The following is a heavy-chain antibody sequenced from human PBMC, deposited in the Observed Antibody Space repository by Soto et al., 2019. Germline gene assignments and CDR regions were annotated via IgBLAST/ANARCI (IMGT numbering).Heavy chain of an antibody. D-gene: IGHD3-9*01. J-gene: IGHJ6*02. CDR3: ASIRYFDRTTYYYGMDL. V-gene: IGHV1-69*01. CDR2: VIPVFGSA. Sequence: QVQLVQSGAEVKKPGSPVKLSCEASGGTFSNFAVSWVRQAPGQGLEWMGGVIPVFGSANYEQKFQGRVRITAAESTNTAYFELPSLRPEETPAYYSASIRYFDRTTYYYGMDLWGQGTTVSVS. CDR1: GGTFSNFA.